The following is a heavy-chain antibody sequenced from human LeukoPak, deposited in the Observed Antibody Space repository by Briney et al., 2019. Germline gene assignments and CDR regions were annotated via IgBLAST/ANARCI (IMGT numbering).Heavy chain of an antibody. D-gene: IGHD3-3*01. V-gene: IGHV4-59*01. J-gene: IGHJ4*02. CDR2: IYYSGST. CDR3: ARDLGGGYYLDY. Sequence: SETLSLTCTVSGGSISSYYWSWIRQPPGKGLEWIGYIYYSGSTNYNPSLKSRVTISVDTSKNQFSLKLSSVTAADTAVYYCARDLGGGYYLDYWGQGTLATVSS. CDR1: GGSISSYY.